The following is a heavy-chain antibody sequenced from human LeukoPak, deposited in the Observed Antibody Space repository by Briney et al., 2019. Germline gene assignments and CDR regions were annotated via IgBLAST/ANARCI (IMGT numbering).Heavy chain of an antibody. CDR1: GFTFTSAW. CDR2: ICSSSSYI. J-gene: IGHJ6*02. V-gene: IGHV3-21*01. CDR3: ARDRLLWFGELFYHGMDV. D-gene: IGHD3-10*01. Sequence: GGSLRLSCAASGFTFTSAWMSWIRQAPGKGLEWVSSICSSSSYIYYADSVKGRFTISRDNAKNSLYLQMNSLRAEDTAVYYCARDRLLWFGELFYHGMDVWGQGTTVTVSS.